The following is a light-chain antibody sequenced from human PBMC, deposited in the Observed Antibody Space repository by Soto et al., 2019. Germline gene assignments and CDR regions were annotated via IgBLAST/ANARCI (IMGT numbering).Light chain of an antibody. V-gene: IGLV2-8*01. Sequence: QSALTQPPSASGSAGQSVTNSCTGTSSDVGGYNYVSWYQQHPGKAPKLMIYEVSKRPSGVPDRFSGSKSGNTASLTVSGLQAEDEADYYCSSYAGSKTLFGGGTQLTVL. CDR1: SSDVGGYNY. J-gene: IGLJ2*01. CDR3: SSYAGSKTL. CDR2: EVS.